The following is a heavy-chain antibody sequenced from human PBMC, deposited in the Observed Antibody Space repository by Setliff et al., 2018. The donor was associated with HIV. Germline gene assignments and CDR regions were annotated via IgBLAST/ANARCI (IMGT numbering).Heavy chain of an antibody. CDR1: GGSISSSSYY. CDR2: IYYRGST. D-gene: IGHD6-13*01. V-gene: IGHV4-39*01. Sequence: PSETLSLTCTVSGGSISSSSYYWGWIRQPPGKGLQWIGSIYYRGSTYYNPSLKSRVTISVDTSKNQFSLKLRSVTAADTALYYCARGRYRSRWYASDHYYIDVWG. J-gene: IGHJ6*03. CDR3: ARGRYRSRWYASDHYYIDV.